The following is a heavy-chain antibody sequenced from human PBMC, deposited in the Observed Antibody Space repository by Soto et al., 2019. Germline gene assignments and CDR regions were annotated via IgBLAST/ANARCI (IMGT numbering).Heavy chain of an antibody. V-gene: IGHV1-18*01. CDR1: GYTLTNYG. J-gene: IGHJ4*02. Sequence: QVQLVQSGAEVKTPGASVKVSCKASGYTLTNYGISWVRQAPGQGLEWMGWITAYKGVTNYAQKFQGRVTMTTDTSTSTAYMELRSLKSDDTALYYCGRGTPGSAWYPPFDYWGQGTLVTVSS. D-gene: IGHD6-13*01. CDR3: GRGTPGSAWYPPFDY. CDR2: ITAYKGVT.